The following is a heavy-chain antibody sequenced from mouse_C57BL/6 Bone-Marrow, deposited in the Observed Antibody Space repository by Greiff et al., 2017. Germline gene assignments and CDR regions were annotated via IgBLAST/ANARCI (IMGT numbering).Heavy chain of an antibody. CDR1: GYTFTDYN. J-gene: IGHJ4*01. V-gene: IGHV1-18*01. CDR2: INPNNGGT. CDR3: ARRGTSGSSMDY. D-gene: IGHD3-3*01. Sequence: EVKLQESGPELVKPGASVKIPCKASGYTFTDYNMDWVKQSHGKSLEWIGDINPNNGGTIYNQKFKGKATLTVDKSSSTAYMELRSRTSEDTAVYYCARRGTSGSSMDYWGQGTSVTVSS.